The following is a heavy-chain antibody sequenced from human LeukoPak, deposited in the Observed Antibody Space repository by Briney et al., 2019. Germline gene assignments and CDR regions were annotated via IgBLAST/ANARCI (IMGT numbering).Heavy chain of an antibody. J-gene: IGHJ4*02. V-gene: IGHV4-59*01. CDR1: GGSISNYY. CDR3: ARAGDYYVSGSYLGY. Sequence: SETLSLTCTVSGGSISNYYWSWIRQPPGKGLEWIGYIYSSGSTKYNPSLKGRVTISVDTSKNQLSLTLSSVTAADAAVYYCARAGDYYVSGSYLGYWGQGTLVTVSS. CDR2: IYSSGST. D-gene: IGHD3-10*01.